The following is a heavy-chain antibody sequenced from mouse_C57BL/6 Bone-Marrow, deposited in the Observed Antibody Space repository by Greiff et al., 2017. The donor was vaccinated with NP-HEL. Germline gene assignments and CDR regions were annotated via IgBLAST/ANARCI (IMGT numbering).Heavy chain of an antibody. J-gene: IGHJ4*01. CDR2: ISYSGST. CDR1: GYSITSDY. V-gene: IGHV3-8*01. Sequence: EVMLVESGPGLAKPSQTLSLTCSVTGYSITSDYWNWIRKFPGNKLEYMGYISYSGSTYYNPSLKSRISITRDTSKNQYYLQLNSVTTEDTATYYCARGLGSTAQAKGYYAMDYWGQGTSVTVSS. D-gene: IGHD3-2*02. CDR3: ARGLGSTAQAKGYYAMDY.